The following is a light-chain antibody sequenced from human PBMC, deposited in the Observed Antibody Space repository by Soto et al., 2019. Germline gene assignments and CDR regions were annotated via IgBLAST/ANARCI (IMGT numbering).Light chain of an antibody. CDR3: QQYNNWPRT. J-gene: IGKJ1*01. Sequence: EIVMTQSPATLSVSPGERATLSCRASQSVTSNLAWYQQKPDQAPRLLIYGASTRATAIPGRFSGSGSGTEFTLTISSLQSEDFAIYYCQQYNNWPRTFGQGTKVGIK. CDR2: GAS. CDR1: QSVTSN. V-gene: IGKV3-15*01.